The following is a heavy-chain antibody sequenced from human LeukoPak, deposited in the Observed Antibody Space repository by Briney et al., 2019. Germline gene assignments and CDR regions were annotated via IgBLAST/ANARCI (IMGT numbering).Heavy chain of an antibody. CDR2: VYNSGST. D-gene: IGHD6-13*01. V-gene: IGHV4-59*01. CDR1: GGSISSYY. Sequence: SETLSLTCTVSGGSISSYYWSWIRQPPGKGLEWIGYVYNSGSTKYNPSLKSRVTISVDTSKNQFSLRLSSVTAADTAVYYCARTTEAHSWRTRYYDYYMDVWGKGTTVTVSS. CDR3: ARTTEAHSWRTRYYDYYMDV. J-gene: IGHJ6*03.